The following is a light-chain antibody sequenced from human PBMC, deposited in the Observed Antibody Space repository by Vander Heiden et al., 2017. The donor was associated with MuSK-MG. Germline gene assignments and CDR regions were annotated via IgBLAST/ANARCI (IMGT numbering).Light chain of an antibody. CDR2: DVS. CDR1: SSDVGGYNY. J-gene: IGLJ2*01. Sequence: SALTQPRSVSGSPGQSVTISCTGTSSDVGGYNYVSWYQQHPGKAHKLMIYDVSKRPSGVPDRFSGSKSGNTASLTISGLQAEDEADYYCCSYAGSYVVFGGGTKLTVL. CDR3: CSYAGSYVV. V-gene: IGLV2-11*01.